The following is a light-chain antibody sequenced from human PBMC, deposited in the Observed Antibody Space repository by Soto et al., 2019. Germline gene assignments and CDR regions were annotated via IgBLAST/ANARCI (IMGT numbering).Light chain of an antibody. J-gene: IGLJ1*01. CDR1: NSNIGRNT. CDR2: INN. CDR3: AAWDDILNGYV. V-gene: IGLV1-44*01. Sequence: QSVLTQPPSASVTPGQRVTMSCSGSNSNIGRNTVNWYQQLPGTAPNLLIYINNQRPSGVPDRFSGSKSGTSSSLAISGLQSGDEADYYCAAWDDILNGYVFGTRTTLTVL.